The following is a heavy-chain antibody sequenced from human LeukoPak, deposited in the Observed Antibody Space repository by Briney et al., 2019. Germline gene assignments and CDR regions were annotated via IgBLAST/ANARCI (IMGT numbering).Heavy chain of an antibody. V-gene: IGHV1-18*01. Sequence: ASVKVSCKASGYIFTSYGISWVRKAPGQGLEWRGWITAHNGNTNYAQKLQARFIMTTDTSTSIAYMELRGLRSAHPAVYRCARPLSDSGYDDVDGGNYYYYYMDVRGKGTTVTVSS. D-gene: IGHD5-12*01. CDR1: GYIFTSYG. CDR3: ARPLSDSGYDDVDGGNYYYYYMDV. J-gene: IGHJ6*03. CDR2: ITAHNGNT.